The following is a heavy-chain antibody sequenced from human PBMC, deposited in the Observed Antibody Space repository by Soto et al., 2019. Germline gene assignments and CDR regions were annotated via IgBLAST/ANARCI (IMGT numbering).Heavy chain of an antibody. D-gene: IGHD2-2*01. CDR1: GGTFSSYA. CDR3: AEDIVVVPAAMRGYYYYGMDV. CDR2: IIPIFGTA. V-gene: IGHV1-69*06. J-gene: IGHJ6*02. Sequence: SVKVSCKASGGTFSSYAISWVRQAPGQGLEWMGGIIPIFGTANYGQKFQGRVTITADKSTSTAYMELSSLRSEDTAVYYCAEDIVVVPAAMRGYYYYGMDVWGQGTTVTVSS.